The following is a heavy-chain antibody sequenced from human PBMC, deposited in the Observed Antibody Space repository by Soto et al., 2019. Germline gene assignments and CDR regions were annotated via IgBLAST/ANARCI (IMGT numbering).Heavy chain of an antibody. J-gene: IGHJ4*01. CDR1: GFSLSNVW. V-gene: IGHV3-15*07. CDR2: IKSESDGGTA. Sequence: EVQLVESGGGLVKPGESLRLSCAASGFSLSNVWMNWVRQAPGKGLEWVCRIKSESDGGTAEYGAPVRGRFTISRHDSSNATYLQRHSLRTGVTAVYYCTTFTVVTANDNWGQAAVATVSS. CDR3: TTFTVVTANDN. D-gene: IGHD2-21*02.